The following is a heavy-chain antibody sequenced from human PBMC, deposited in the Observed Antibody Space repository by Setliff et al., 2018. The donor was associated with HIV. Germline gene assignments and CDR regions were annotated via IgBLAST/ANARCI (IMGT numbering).Heavy chain of an antibody. CDR1: GFTFSDYY. Sequence: PGGSLRLSCAASGFTFSDYYMSWIRQAPGKGLAWVSYINSGSTTIYYADSVKGRFTISRDNAKNSLFLQMNSLTAEDTAVYYCARDLGHTFLDAFDIWGQGTMVTVS. CDR2: INSGSTTI. J-gene: IGHJ3*02. V-gene: IGHV3-11*04. CDR3: ARDLGHTFLDAFDI.